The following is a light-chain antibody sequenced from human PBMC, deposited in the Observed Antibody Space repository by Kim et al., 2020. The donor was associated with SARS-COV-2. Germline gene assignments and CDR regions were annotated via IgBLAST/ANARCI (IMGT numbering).Light chain of an antibody. CDR3: QRYGTSPLT. J-gene: IGKJ4*01. CDR2: RAS. Sequence: EILLTQSPGTLSLSPGDRATLSCRASQTVRNNNLAWYQQKPGQPPRLLVYRASSRATGIPDRFSGSGSGTDFTLSISRLEPEDVAVYYCQRYGTSPLTFGGGTKVEI. CDR1: QTVRNNN. V-gene: IGKV3-20*01.